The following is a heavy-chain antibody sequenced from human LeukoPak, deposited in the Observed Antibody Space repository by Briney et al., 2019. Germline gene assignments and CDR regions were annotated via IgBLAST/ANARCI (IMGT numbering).Heavy chain of an antibody. J-gene: IGHJ5*02. CDR3: ARVVAGIDWFDP. D-gene: IGHD6-19*01. Sequence: PGGSLRLSCTVSGFTFSTYLMHWVRQAPGKGLEWVSYISSGSSAIYYADSVKGRFTISRDNAKNSLFLQLNSLRDEDTAVYYCARVVAGIDWFDPWGQGTLVTVSS. CDR2: ISSGSSAI. V-gene: IGHV3-48*02. CDR1: GFTFSTYL.